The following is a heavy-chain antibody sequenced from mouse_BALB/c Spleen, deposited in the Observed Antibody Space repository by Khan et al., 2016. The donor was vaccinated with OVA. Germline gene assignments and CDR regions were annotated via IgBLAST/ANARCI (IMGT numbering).Heavy chain of an antibody. V-gene: IGHV5-15*02. D-gene: IGHD3-1*01. CDR2: ISSLAYNF. J-gene: IGHJ3*01. CDR1: GYTFTDYG. Sequence: EVELVESGGGLVQPGGSRKLSCAASGYTFTDYGMAWIRQGPGKGLEWITFISSLAYNFYYADTLTGRFTISRDNAKNTHYLQMNSLTSEDTAMYYCARGGTGGFAYWGQGTLVTVSA. CDR3: ARGGTGGFAY.